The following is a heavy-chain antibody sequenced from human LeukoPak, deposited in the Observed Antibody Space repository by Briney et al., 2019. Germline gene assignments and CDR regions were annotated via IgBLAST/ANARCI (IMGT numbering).Heavy chain of an antibody. D-gene: IGHD2-2*01. CDR2: ISGSGGST. V-gene: IGHV3-23*01. CDR3: AKDWIDCSSTSCYSQEDWFDP. Sequence: PGGSLRLSCAASGFTFSSYAMSWVRQAPGKGLEWVSAISGSGGSTYYADSVKSRFTISRDNSKNTLYLQMNSLRAEDTAVYYCAKDWIDCSSTSCYSQEDWFDPWGQGTLVTVSS. J-gene: IGHJ5*02. CDR1: GFTFSSYA.